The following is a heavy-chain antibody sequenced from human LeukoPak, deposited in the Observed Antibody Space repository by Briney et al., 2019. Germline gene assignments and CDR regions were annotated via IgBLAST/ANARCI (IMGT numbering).Heavy chain of an antibody. CDR2: ISAYNGNT. CDR1: GYTFTSYG. V-gene: IGHV1-18*01. J-gene: IGHJ5*02. Sequence: GASVNVFCKASGYTFTSYGISWVRQAPGQGLEWMVWISAYNGNTNYAQKLQGRVTMTTDTSTSTAYMELRSLRSDDTAVYYCARVSSSIAASWFDPWGQGTLVTVSS. CDR3: ARVSSSIAASWFDP. D-gene: IGHD6-6*01.